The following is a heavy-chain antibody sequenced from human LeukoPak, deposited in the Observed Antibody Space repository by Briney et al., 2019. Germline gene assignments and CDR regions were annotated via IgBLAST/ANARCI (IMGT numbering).Heavy chain of an antibody. V-gene: IGHV4-59*10. CDR2: IYTSGST. D-gene: IGHD4-17*01. CDR3: ARGYYGDEGYFDY. Sequence: GSLRLSCAASGFTVSSNYMSWVRQAPGKGLEWIGRIYTSGSTTYNPSLKSRVTMSVDTSKNQFSLKLSSVTAADTAVYYCARGYYGDEGYFDYWGQGTLVTVSS. CDR1: GFTVSSNY. J-gene: IGHJ4*02.